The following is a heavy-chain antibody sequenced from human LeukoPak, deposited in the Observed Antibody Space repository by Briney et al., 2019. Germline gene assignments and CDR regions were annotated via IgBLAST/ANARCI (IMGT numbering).Heavy chain of an antibody. J-gene: IGHJ4*02. Sequence: GGSLRLSCAASGFTVSSNAMSWVRQAPGKGLEWVSTMYGGGSTYYADSVKGRFTISRDNSKNTLYLQMNSLRAEDTAVYYCATRYIFDYLGYWGQGTLVTVSS. CDR3: ATRYIFDYLGY. CDR2: MYGGGST. CDR1: GFTVSSNA. V-gene: IGHV3-53*01. D-gene: IGHD3-16*01.